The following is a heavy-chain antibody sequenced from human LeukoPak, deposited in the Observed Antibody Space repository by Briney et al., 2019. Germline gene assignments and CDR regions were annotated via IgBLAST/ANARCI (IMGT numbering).Heavy chain of an antibody. CDR2: ISSSSSYI. D-gene: IGHD3-22*01. V-gene: IGHV3-21*01. J-gene: IGHJ3*02. Sequence: PGGSLRLSCAASGFTFSSYSMNWVRQAPGKGLEWVSSISSSSSYIYYADSVKGRFTISRDNAKNSLYLQMNSLRAEDTAVYYCALSYYDSSGDTRERDIWGQGTMVTVSS. CDR1: GFTFSSYS. CDR3: ALSYYDSSGDTRERDI.